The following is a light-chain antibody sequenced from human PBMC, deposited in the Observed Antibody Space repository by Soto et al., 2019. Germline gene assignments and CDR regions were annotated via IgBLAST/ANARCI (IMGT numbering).Light chain of an antibody. J-gene: IGKJ1*01. V-gene: IGKV1-39*01. CDR2: DVS. CDR3: QQSYSTPPWT. Sequence: DIQMPQSPSPVATCLVDGVTIAALAIHIITTWLAWYQQRPGKAPKLLIYDVSSLQSGVPSRFSGSGSGTDFTLTISSLQPEDFATYFCQQSYSTPPWTFGQGTKVDIK. CDR1: HIITTW.